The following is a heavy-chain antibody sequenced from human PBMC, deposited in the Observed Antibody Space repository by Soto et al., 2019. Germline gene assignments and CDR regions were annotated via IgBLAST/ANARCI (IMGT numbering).Heavy chain of an antibody. J-gene: IGHJ5*02. CDR3: AKDGNPIPYLTGYYRLGWFDP. CDR1: GFTFSSYA. D-gene: IGHD3-9*01. V-gene: IGHV3-23*01. Sequence: LRLSCAASGFTFSSYAMSWVRQAPGKGLEWVSAISGSGGSTYYADSVKGRFTISRDNSKNTLYLQMNSLRAEDTAVYYCAKDGNPIPYLTGYYRLGWFDPWGQGTLVTVS. CDR2: ISGSGGST.